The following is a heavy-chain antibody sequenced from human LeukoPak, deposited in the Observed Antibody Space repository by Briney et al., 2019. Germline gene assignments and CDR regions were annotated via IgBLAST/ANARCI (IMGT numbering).Heavy chain of an antibody. CDR1: GFTFDDYA. Sequence: GGSLRLSCAASGFTFDDYAMSWVRQALGKGLEWVSGVDWNGGSTGYADSVKGRFTISRDNAKNSLYLQMNSLRAEDTAVYYCAELGITMIGGVWGKGTTVTISS. D-gene: IGHD3-10*02. V-gene: IGHV3-20*04. J-gene: IGHJ6*04. CDR2: VDWNGGST. CDR3: AELGITMIGGV.